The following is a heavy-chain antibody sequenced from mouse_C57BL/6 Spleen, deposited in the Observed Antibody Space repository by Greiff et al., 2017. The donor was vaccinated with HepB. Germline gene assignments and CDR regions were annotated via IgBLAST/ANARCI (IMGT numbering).Heavy chain of an antibody. CDR3: AKVYGSSPWYFDV. CDR1: GFSLTSYG. J-gene: IGHJ1*03. V-gene: IGHV2-5*01. CDR2: IWRGGST. Sequence: VMLVESGPGLVQPSQSLSITCTVSGFSLTSYGVHWVRQSPGKGLEWLGVIWRGGSTDYNAAFMSRLSITKDNSKSQVFFKMNSLQADDTAIYYCAKVYGSSPWYFDVWGTGTTVTVSS. D-gene: IGHD1-1*01.